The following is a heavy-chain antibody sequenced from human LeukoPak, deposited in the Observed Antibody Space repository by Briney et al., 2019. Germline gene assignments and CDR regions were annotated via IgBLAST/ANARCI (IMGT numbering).Heavy chain of an antibody. CDR1: GYTFSSYG. Sequence: ASVKVSCKASGYTFSSYGISWVRQAPGQGLEWMGWISAYNANTNYVQKFQGRVTMTTDTSTSTAYVELRSLRSDDTAVYYCARAGIVVVVAAQGDVFDIWGQGTMVTVSS. D-gene: IGHD2-15*01. CDR2: ISAYNANT. CDR3: ARAGIVVVVAAQGDVFDI. J-gene: IGHJ3*02. V-gene: IGHV1-18*01.